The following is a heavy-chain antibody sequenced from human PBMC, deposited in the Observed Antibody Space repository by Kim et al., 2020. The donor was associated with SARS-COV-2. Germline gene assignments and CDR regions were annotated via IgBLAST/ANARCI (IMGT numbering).Heavy chain of an antibody. J-gene: IGHJ6*02. V-gene: IGHV3-9*01. CDR2: IMWNSDGI. CDR1: GFTFNDHA. CDR3: TKDVLAGGADV. Sequence: GGSLRLSCIASGFTFNDHAMHWVRQAPGKGLEWVSGIMWNSDGIGYADSVKGRFTTSTDNAKNSLYLQMNSLSPEDTALYYCTKDVLAGGADVWGQGTAVIVSS. D-gene: IGHD3-3*02.